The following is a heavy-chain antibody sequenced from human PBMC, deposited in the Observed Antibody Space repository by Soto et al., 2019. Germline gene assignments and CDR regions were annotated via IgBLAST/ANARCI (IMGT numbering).Heavy chain of an antibody. V-gene: IGHV1-2*04. CDR2: INPNSGGT. J-gene: IGHJ6*03. CDR1: GYTFTGYY. Sequence: ASVKVSCKASGYTFTGYYMHWVRQAPGQGLEWMGWINPNSGGTNYAQKFQGWVTMTRDTSISTAYMELSRLRSDDTAVYYCARSWPYYNYMDVWGKGTTVTVSS. CDR3: ARSWPYYNYMDV. D-gene: IGHD6-13*01.